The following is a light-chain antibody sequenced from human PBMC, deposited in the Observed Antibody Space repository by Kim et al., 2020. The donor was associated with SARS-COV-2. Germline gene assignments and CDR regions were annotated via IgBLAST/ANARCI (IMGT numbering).Light chain of an antibody. V-gene: IGLV7-46*01. J-gene: IGLJ3*02. CDR2: DTT. CDR1: TGTVTSGHY. CDR3: LLSFSGAYWV. Sequence: GGTAIFTCGSSTGTVTSGHYPYWVQQKPGQAPRTLIYDTTNKQSWTPARFSGSLLGGKAALTLTGAQPEDEAEYYCLLSFSGAYWVFGGGTQLTVL.